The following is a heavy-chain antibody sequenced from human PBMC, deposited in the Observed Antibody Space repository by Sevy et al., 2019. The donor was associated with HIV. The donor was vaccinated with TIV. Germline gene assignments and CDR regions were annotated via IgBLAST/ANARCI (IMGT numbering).Heavy chain of an antibody. Sequence: GGSLRLSCAASGFTFSNYAMHWVRQAPGKVLEWVAVISYDGSNKYCADSVKGRFTISRDNSKNTLYLQMNSLRAEDTAVYYCARGPRGGMTGVIWFGELSYWGQGTLVTVSS. CDR3: ARGPRGGMTGVIWFGELSY. CDR1: GFTFSNYA. J-gene: IGHJ4*02. CDR2: ISYDGSNK. V-gene: IGHV3-30*04. D-gene: IGHD3-10*01.